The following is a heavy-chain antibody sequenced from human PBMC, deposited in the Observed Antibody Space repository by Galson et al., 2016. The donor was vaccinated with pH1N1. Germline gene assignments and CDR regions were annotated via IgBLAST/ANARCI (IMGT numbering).Heavy chain of an antibody. CDR2: ISASSRDI. Sequence: SLRLSCAASGLTFNNHEMNWVRQAPGKGPEWIAYISASSRDIYYADPVKGRFTISRDNAKNSVYLQMNSLRVDDTALYYCGTCPPDSYRIFDYWGQGTLVTVSS. CDR3: GTCPPDSYRIFDY. CDR1: GLTFNNHE. V-gene: IGHV3-48*03. D-gene: IGHD1-14*01. J-gene: IGHJ4*02.